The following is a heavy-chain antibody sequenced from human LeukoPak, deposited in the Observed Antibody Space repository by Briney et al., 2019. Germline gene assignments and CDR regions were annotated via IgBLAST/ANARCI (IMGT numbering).Heavy chain of an antibody. CDR2: INHSGST. V-gene: IGHV4-34*01. Sequence: SETLSLTCAVYGGSFSGYYCSWIRQPPGKGLEWIGEINHSGSTNYNPSLKSRVTISVDTSNNQFSLKLSSVTAADTAVYYCARAGTRHGSGSYARYWGQGTLVTVSS. CDR3: ARAGTRHGSGSYARY. D-gene: IGHD3-10*01. CDR1: GGSFSGYY. J-gene: IGHJ4*02.